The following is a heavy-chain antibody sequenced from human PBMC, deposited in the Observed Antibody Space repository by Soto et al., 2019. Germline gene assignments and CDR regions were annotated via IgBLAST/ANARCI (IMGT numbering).Heavy chain of an antibody. CDR3: ARYHNFWSGYYADY. J-gene: IGHJ4*02. CDR2: ITYSGDT. CDR1: GDSLSSGGYY. V-gene: IGHV4-61*03. Sequence: PSETLSLTCSVSGDSLSSGGYYWTWIRQPPGKGLEWIGCITYSGDTHYNPSLRSRVFISGDTSKNHFSLKVNSVTAADTAVYYCARYHNFWSGYYADYWGQGTLFTASS. D-gene: IGHD3-3*01.